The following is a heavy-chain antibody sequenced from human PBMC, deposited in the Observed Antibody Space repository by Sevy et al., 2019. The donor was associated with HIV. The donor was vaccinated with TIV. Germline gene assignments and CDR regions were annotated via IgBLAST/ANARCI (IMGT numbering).Heavy chain of an antibody. CDR2: ISSSSSTI. Sequence: GGSLRLSCAASGFTFSSYSMNWVRQAPGKGLEWVSYISSSSSTIYYADSVKGRFTISRDNAKNSLYLQMNSLRDEDTAVYYCARVDFWSGYYTGDYYYMDVRGKGTTVTVSS. V-gene: IGHV3-48*02. CDR1: GFTFSSYS. J-gene: IGHJ6*03. CDR3: ARVDFWSGYYTGDYYYMDV. D-gene: IGHD3-3*01.